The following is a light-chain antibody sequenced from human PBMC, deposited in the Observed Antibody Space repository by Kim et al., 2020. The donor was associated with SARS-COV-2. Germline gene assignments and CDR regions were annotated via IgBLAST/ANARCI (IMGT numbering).Light chain of an antibody. CDR2: DDG. V-gene: IGLV3-21*04. CDR3: QVWDSGSDHYV. CDR1: NIGSKS. Sequence: SYELTQPPSVSVDSGKTVSISCGGNNIGSKSVHWYQQRPGQAPILVIFDDGDRPSGIPERFSGSSSGNTATLTISRVEAGDEADYYCQVWDSGSDHYVFGTGTKVTVL. J-gene: IGLJ1*01.